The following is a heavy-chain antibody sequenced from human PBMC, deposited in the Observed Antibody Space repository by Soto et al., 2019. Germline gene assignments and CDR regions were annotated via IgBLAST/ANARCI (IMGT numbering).Heavy chain of an antibody. D-gene: IGHD2-2*01. Sequence: PGESLKISCAASGFTFSSYGMHWVRQAPGKGLEWVAVIWSGGSNENYADSVKGRFTIPRDNSKNMLYLQMNSLRAEDTAVYYCARGPGTSYFDYWGQGSLVTVSS. V-gene: IGHV3-33*01. CDR3: ARGPGTSYFDY. CDR2: IWSGGSNE. CDR1: GFTFSSYG. J-gene: IGHJ4*02.